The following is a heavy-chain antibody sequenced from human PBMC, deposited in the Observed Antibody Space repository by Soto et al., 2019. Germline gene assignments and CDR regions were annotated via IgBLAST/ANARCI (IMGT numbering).Heavy chain of an antibody. J-gene: IGHJ4*02. CDR3: ASRSSGYYLSFDY. D-gene: IGHD3-22*01. CDR2: MNPNSGNT. Sequence: QVQLVQSGAEVKKPGASVKVSCKASGYTFTSYDINWVRQATGQGLEWMGWMNPNSGNTGYAQKFQGRVTMTRNTSISTAYMELRRLKAEDTAVYYGASRSSGYYLSFDYWGQGTLVTVSS. V-gene: IGHV1-8*01. CDR1: GYTFTSYD.